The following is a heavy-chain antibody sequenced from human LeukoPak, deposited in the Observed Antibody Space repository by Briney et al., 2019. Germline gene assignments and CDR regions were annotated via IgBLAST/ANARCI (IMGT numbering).Heavy chain of an antibody. D-gene: IGHD5-18*01. Sequence: PSETLSLTCSVWRDPISRYYWSWVRQPTGEGLECMGRVYNSGSTHYNPYLKSRVTMSLDPSKSQFSLKMSSVTAAETAVYYCARAGLGYSYGFDYWGQGTLVTVSS. CDR1: RDPISRYY. CDR3: ARAGLGYSYGFDY. CDR2: VYNSGST. J-gene: IGHJ4*02. V-gene: IGHV4-4*07.